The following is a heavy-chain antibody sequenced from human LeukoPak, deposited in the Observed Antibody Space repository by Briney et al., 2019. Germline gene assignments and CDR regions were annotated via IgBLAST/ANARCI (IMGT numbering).Heavy chain of an antibody. J-gene: IGHJ5*02. CDR3: VIDYGDYGFDP. V-gene: IGHV4-34*01. D-gene: IGHD4-17*01. Sequence: SETLSLTCAVYGGSFSGYYWSWIRQPPGKGLEWIGEINHSGSTNYNSSLKSRVTISVDTSKNQFSLKLSSVTAADTAVYYCVIDYGDYGFDPWGQGTLVTVSS. CDR2: INHSGST. CDR1: GGSFSGYY.